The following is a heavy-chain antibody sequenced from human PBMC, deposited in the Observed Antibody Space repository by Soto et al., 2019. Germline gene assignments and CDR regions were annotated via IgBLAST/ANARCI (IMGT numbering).Heavy chain of an antibody. CDR3: AKVPRPEYCSGGSCYLFDY. Sequence: GGSLRLSCVASGFTFSSYAMSWVRQAPGKGLEWVSAISGSGGSTYYADSVKGRFTISRDNSKNTLYLQMNSLRAEDTAVYYCAKVPRPEYCSGGSCYLFDYWGQGSLVTVSS. J-gene: IGHJ4*02. D-gene: IGHD2-15*01. CDR1: GFTFSSYA. CDR2: ISGSGGST. V-gene: IGHV3-23*01.